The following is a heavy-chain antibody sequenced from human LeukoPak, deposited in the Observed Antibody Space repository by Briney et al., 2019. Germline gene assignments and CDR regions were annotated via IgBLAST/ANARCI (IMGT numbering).Heavy chain of an antibody. D-gene: IGHD6-13*01. V-gene: IGHV4-4*09. J-gene: IGHJ4*02. Sequence: SETLSLTCTVSGGSISSYYWSWIRQPPGKGLEWIGYTYTSGSTNYNPSLKSRITISVDTSKNQFSLKLSSVTAADTAVYYCARGRRSSWSSFDYWGQGTLVTVSS. CDR3: ARGRRSSWSSFDY. CDR2: TYTSGST. CDR1: GGSISSYY.